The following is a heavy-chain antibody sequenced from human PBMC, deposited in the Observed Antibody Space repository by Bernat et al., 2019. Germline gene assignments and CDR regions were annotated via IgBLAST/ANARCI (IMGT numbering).Heavy chain of an antibody. CDR3: ARGRYCSSTSCYSTDY. CDR2: INHSGST. Sequence: QVQLQQWGAGLLKPSETLSLTCAVYGGSFSGYYWSWIRQPPGKGLEWLGEINHSGSTNYNPSLKSRVTISVDTSKNQFSLKLSSVTAADTAVYYCARGRYCSSTSCYSTDYWGQGTLVTVSS. CDR1: GGSFSGYY. V-gene: IGHV4-34*01. D-gene: IGHD2-2*01. J-gene: IGHJ4*02.